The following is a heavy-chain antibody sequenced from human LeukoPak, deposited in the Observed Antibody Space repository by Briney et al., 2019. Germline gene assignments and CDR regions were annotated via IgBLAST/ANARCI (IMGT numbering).Heavy chain of an antibody. Sequence: KPSETLSLTCTVSGGSISSSSYYWGWICQPPGKGLEWIGSIYYSGSTYYNPSLKSRVTISVDTSKNQFSLKLSSVTAADTAVYYCARHCTNDVCYTDFDYWGQGTLVTVSS. CDR3: ARHCTNDVCYTDFDY. CDR1: GGSISSSSYY. D-gene: IGHD2-8*01. J-gene: IGHJ4*02. CDR2: IYYSGST. V-gene: IGHV4-39*01.